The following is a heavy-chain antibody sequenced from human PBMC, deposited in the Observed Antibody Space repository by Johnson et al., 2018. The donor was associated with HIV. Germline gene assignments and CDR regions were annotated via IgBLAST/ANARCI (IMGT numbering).Heavy chain of an antibody. Sequence: VLLVESGGGLIQPGGSLRLSCAASGFTVSSNYMSWVRQAPGKGLEWVSVIYSGGSTYYADSVKGRFTTSRDNSKNTLYLQMNSLRAEDTAVYYCARVSNPQYCSSTSCSGWDGAFDIWGQGTMVTVSS. J-gene: IGHJ3*02. D-gene: IGHD2-2*01. CDR1: GFTVSSNY. CDR2: IYSGGST. CDR3: ARVSNPQYCSSTSCSGWDGAFDI. V-gene: IGHV3-53*01.